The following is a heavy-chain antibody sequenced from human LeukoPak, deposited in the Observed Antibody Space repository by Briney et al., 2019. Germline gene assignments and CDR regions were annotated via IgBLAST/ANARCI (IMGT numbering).Heavy chain of an antibody. CDR3: ARLVTAIIDY. J-gene: IGHJ4*02. Sequence: GGSLRLSCVASGFTFSSYAMSWVRQAPGKGLEWVANIKQDGSEKYYVDSVKGRFTISRDNAKNSLYLQMNSLKAEDTAVYYCARLVTAIIDYWGQGTLVTVSS. V-gene: IGHV3-7*01. CDR2: IKQDGSEK. D-gene: IGHD2-2*01. CDR1: GFTFSSYA.